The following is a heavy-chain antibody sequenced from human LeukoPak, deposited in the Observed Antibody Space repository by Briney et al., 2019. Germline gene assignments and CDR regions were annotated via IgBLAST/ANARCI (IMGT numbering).Heavy chain of an antibody. Sequence: GGSLRLSCAASGFTFNTYWMTWVRQTPGKGLEWVANIKEDGSQKNYVDSVRGRFTISRDNAKNSLYLQMNSLRAEDTAVYYCGRVLSSGYNYYYYAMDVWGQGTTVTVSS. J-gene: IGHJ6*02. V-gene: IGHV3-7*01. D-gene: IGHD5-24*01. CDR1: GFTFNTYW. CDR3: GRVLSSGYNYYYYAMDV. CDR2: IKEDGSQK.